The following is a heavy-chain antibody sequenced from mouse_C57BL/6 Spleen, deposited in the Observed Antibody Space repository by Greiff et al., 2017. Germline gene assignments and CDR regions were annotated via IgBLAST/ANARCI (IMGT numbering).Heavy chain of an antibody. CDR2: IYPGSGNT. D-gene: IGHD1-1*01. J-gene: IGHJ3*01. CDR1: GYTFTDYY. Sequence: VQLVESGAELVRPGASVKLSCKASGYTFTDYYINWVKQRPGQGLEWIARIYPGSGNTYYTEKFQGKATLTAEKSSSTAYLQLSSLTSEDSAVYYSAREYYYSSSSFAYWGQGTMVTVSA. CDR3: AREYYYSSSSFAY. V-gene: IGHV1-76*01.